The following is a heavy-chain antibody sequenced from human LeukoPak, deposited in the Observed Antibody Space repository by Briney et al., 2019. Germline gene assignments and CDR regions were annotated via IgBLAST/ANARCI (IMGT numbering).Heavy chain of an antibody. V-gene: IGHV3-53*04. J-gene: IGHJ6*02. D-gene: IGHD3-16*02. CDR2: IYSGGST. CDR3: ARGDYDYVWGSYRYGFYGMDV. Sequence: PGGSLRLSWAASGFTVSNNYMRGVRQAAGKGLAWVSVIYSGGSTYYADSVKGRFTISTHNSKNTLYLQMNSPRAEDTAVYYCARGDYDYVWGSYRYGFYGMDVWGQGTTVTVSS. CDR1: GFTVSNNY.